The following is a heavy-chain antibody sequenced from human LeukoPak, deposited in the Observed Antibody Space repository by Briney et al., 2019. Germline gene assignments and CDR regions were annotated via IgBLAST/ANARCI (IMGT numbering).Heavy chain of an antibody. CDR1: GGSFSGYY. D-gene: IGHD6-25*01. CDR2: INHSGST. V-gene: IGHV4-34*01. Sequence: SETLSLTCAVYGGSFSGYYWSWIRQPPGKGLERIGEINHSGSTNYNPSLKSRVTISVDTSKKQFSLKLSSVTAADTAVYYCARHYRRFQRTTWFDPWGQGTLVTVSS. J-gene: IGHJ5*02. CDR3: ARHYRRFQRTTWFDP.